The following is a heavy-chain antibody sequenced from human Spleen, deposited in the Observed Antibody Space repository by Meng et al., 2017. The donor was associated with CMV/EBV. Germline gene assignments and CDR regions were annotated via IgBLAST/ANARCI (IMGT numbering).Heavy chain of an antibody. Sequence: SETLSLTCTVSGGSISSSSYSWGWIRQPPGKGLEWIGEINHSGSTNYNPSLKSRVTISVDTSKNQFSLKLSSVTAADTAVYYCAVPGYSSGWYRWGQGTLVTVSS. CDR3: AVPGYSSGWYR. CDR2: INHSGST. CDR1: GGSISSSSYS. J-gene: IGHJ4*02. V-gene: IGHV4-39*07. D-gene: IGHD6-19*01.